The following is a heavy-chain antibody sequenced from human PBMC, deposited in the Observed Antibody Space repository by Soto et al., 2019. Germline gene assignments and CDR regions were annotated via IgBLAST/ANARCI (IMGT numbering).Heavy chain of an antibody. CDR3: AKFDSSIAAAGYDY. Sequence: SVKVSCKASGGTFSSYAISWVRQAPGQGLEWMGGIIPIFGTANYAQKFQGRVTITADESTSTAYMELSSLRSEDTAVYYCAKFDSSIAAAGYDYWGQGTLVTVSS. J-gene: IGHJ4*02. CDR1: GGTFSSYA. CDR2: IIPIFGTA. D-gene: IGHD6-13*01. V-gene: IGHV1-69*13.